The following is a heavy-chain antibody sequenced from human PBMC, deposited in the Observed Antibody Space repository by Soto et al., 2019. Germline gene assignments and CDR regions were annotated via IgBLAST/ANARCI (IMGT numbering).Heavy chain of an antibody. J-gene: IGHJ5*02. D-gene: IGHD5-18*01. CDR2: INHSGST. V-gene: IGHV4-34*01. Sequence: PSETLSLTCAVYGGSFSGYYWSWIRQPPGKGLEWIGEINHSGSTNYNPSLKSRVTISVDTSKNQFSLKLSSVTAADTAVYYCARGYMGYSYGYEDWFDPWGQGTLVTVSS. CDR1: GGSFSGYY. CDR3: ARGYMGYSYGYEDWFDP.